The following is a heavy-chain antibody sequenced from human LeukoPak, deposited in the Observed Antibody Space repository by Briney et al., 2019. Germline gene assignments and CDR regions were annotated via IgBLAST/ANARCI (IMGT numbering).Heavy chain of an antibody. CDR1: GYSISSGYY. J-gene: IGHJ5*02. CDR3: ARIYSSSWFLNWFDP. Sequence: SETLSLTCTVSGYSISSGYYWGWIRQPPGKGLEWIGSIYYSGSIYYNPSLKSRVTISVDTSKNQFSLKLSSVTAADTAVYYCARIYSSSWFLNWFDPWGQGTLVTVSS. CDR2: IYYSGSI. D-gene: IGHD6-13*01. V-gene: IGHV4-38-2*02.